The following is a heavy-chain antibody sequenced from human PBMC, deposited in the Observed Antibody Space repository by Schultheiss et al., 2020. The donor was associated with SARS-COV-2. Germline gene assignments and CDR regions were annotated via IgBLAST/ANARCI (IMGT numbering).Heavy chain of an antibody. J-gene: IGHJ4*02. D-gene: IGHD7-27*01. CDR3: ARDLSGASDS. V-gene: IGHV3-NL1*01. CDR2: IYSGGST. CDR1: GFTFSSYA. Sequence: GGSLRLSCAASGFTFSSYAMHWVRQAPGKGLEWVSVIYSGGSTYYADSVKGRFTISRHNSKNTLYLQMNSLRAEDTAVYYCARDLSGASDSWGQGTLVTVSS.